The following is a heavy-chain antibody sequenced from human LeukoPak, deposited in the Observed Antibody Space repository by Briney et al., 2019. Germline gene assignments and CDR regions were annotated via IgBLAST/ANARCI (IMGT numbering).Heavy chain of an antibody. V-gene: IGHV3-74*01. Sequence: GGSLRLSCAASGFPFSSYWMHWVRQAPGKGLVWVSRINTDGSSTNYADSVKGRFTISRDNAKNTLYLQMNSLRAEDTAVYYCATDRSSIAVRPHWGQGTQVTVSS. CDR2: INTDGSST. CDR3: ATDRSSIAVRPH. D-gene: IGHD6-6*01. J-gene: IGHJ4*02. CDR1: GFPFSSYW.